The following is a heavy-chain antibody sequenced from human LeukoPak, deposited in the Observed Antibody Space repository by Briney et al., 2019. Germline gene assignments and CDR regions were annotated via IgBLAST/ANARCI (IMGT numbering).Heavy chain of an antibody. CDR2: IYYSGST. D-gene: IGHD5-24*01. V-gene: IGHV4-39*01. Sequence: SETVSLTCTVSGGSISSSSYYWGWIRQPPGKGLEWIGSIYYSGSTYYNPSLKSRVTISVDTSKNQFSLKLSSVTAADTAVYYCARQEIRYFQHWGQGTLVTVSS. CDR3: ARQEIRYFQH. J-gene: IGHJ1*01. CDR1: GGSISSSSYY.